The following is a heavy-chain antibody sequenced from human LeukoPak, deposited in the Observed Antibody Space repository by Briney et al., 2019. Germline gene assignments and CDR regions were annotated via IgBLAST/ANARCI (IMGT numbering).Heavy chain of an antibody. CDR1: GYSISSGYY. V-gene: IGHV4-38-2*02. CDR3: ARMYQLNDWYFDL. D-gene: IGHD2-2*01. Sequence: SETLSLTCTVSGYSISSGYYWGWIRQPPGKGLEWIGSIYHSGSTYYNPSLKSRVTISVDTSKNQFSLKLSSVTAADTAVYYCARMYQLNDWYFDLWGRGTLVTVSS. CDR2: IYHSGST. J-gene: IGHJ2*01.